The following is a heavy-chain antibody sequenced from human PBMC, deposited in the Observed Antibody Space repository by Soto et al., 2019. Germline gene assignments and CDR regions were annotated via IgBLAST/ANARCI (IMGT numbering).Heavy chain of an antibody. Sequence: GGSLRLSCAASGFTFSSYGMRWVRQAPGKGLEWVAVISYDGSNKYYADSVKGRFTISRDNSKNTLYLQMNSLRAEDTAVYYRAKNNVGYSNYDWFDPWGQGTLVTVSS. D-gene: IGHD4-4*01. CDR2: ISYDGSNK. CDR3: AKNNVGYSNYDWFDP. J-gene: IGHJ5*02. CDR1: GFTFSSYG. V-gene: IGHV3-30*18.